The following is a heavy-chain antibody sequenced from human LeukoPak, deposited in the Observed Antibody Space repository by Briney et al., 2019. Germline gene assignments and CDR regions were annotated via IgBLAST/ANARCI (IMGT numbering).Heavy chain of an antibody. J-gene: IGHJ4*02. V-gene: IGHV1-2*02. D-gene: IGHD3-16*02. Sequence: ASVKVSCKASGYTFTDYYMHWVRQAPGQGLEWMGWINPNNGGTNYAQRFQGRVTMTRGTSISTAYMELSRLRSDDTAVYYCARIINDYIWGSYRTYYFDYWGQGTLVTVSS. CDR3: ARIINDYIWGSYRTYYFDY. CDR2: INPNNGGT. CDR1: GYTFTDYY.